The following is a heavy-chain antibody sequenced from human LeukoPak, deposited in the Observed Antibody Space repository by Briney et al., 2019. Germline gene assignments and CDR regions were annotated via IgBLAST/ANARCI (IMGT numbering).Heavy chain of an antibody. CDR2: ISYDGSNK. CDR3: LIIAVAGSDY. V-gene: IGHV3-30*03. D-gene: IGHD6-19*01. J-gene: IGHJ4*02. CDR1: GFTFSSYG. Sequence: GGSLRLSCAASGFTFSSYGMHWVRQAPGRGLEWVAVISYDGSNKYYADSAKGRFTISRDNSKNTLYLQMNSLRAEDTAVYYCLIIAVAGSDYWGQGTLVTVSS.